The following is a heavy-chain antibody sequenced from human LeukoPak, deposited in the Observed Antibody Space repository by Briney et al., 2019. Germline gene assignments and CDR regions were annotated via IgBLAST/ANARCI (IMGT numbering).Heavy chain of an antibody. D-gene: IGHD3-22*01. Sequence: GGSLRLSCAASGFTFSSYWMHWVRQAPGKGLVWVSRINSDGSSTSYADSVKGRFTISRDNAKNTLYLQMNSLRAEDTAVYYCVTYYYDNSGYWDAFDIWGQGTMVTVFS. CDR1: GFTFSSYW. V-gene: IGHV3-74*01. J-gene: IGHJ3*02. CDR2: INSDGSST. CDR3: VTYYYDNSGYWDAFDI.